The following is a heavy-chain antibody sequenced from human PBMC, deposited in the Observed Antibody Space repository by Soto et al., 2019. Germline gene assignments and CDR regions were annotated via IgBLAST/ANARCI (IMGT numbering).Heavy chain of an antibody. CDR2: IIPIFGTA. D-gene: IGHD5-12*01. J-gene: IGHJ4*02. CDR3: AGYDLRFFDY. CDR1: GGTFSSYA. Sequence: ASVKVSCKASGGTFSSYAISWVRQAPGQGLGWMGGIIPIFGTANYAQKFQGRVTITADESTSTAYMELSSLRSEDTAVYYCAGYDLRFFDYWGQGTLVTVSS. V-gene: IGHV1-69*13.